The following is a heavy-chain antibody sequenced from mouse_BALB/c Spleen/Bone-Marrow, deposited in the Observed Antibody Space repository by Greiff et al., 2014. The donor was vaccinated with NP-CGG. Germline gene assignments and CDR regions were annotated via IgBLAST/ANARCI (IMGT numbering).Heavy chain of an antibody. CDR3: ARALYYYGSSYYTMDY. V-gene: IGHV2-9*02. J-gene: IGHJ4*01. D-gene: IGHD1-1*01. CDR2: IWAGGST. CDR1: GFSLTSYG. Sequence: VHLVESGPGLVAPSQSLSIACTVSGFSLTSYGVHWVRQPPGKGLEWLGAIWAGGSTDYNSALMSRLSISKDNSKSQVFLKMNSLQTDDTAMYYCARALYYYGSSYYTMDYWGQGTSVIVSS.